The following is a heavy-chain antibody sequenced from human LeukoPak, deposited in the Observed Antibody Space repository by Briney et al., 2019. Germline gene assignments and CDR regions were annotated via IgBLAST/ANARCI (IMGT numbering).Heavy chain of an antibody. J-gene: IGHJ4*02. CDR1: GGSFSGYY. CDR2: INHSGST. Sequence: PSETLSLTCAVYGGSFSGYYWSWIRQPPGKGLEWTGEINHSGSTNYNPSLKSRVTISVDTSKNQFSLKLSSVTAADTAVYYCARNLFDYWGQGTLVAVSS. CDR3: ARNLFDY. V-gene: IGHV4-34*01.